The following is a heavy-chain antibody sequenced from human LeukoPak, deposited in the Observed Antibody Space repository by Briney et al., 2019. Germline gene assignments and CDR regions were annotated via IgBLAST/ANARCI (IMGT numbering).Heavy chain of an antibody. CDR3: AREPITTVSNWFDP. J-gene: IGHJ5*02. V-gene: IGHV1-69*04. Sequence: SVKVSCKASGGTFSSCAIIWVRQAPGQGLEWMGRIIPILGIANYAQKFQGRVTITADKSTSTAYMELSSLRSEDTAVYYCAREPITTVSNWFDPWGQGTLVTVSS. CDR2: IIPILGIA. CDR1: GGTFSSCA. D-gene: IGHD4-4*01.